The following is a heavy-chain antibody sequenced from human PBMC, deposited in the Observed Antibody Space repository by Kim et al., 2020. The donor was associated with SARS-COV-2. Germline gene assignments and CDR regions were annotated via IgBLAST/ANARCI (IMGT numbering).Heavy chain of an antibody. D-gene: IGHD2-15*01. J-gene: IGHJ4*02. Sequence: AGSVKDRFTISRDHSKNMLYLQVNSLGAEYMAVYYCARGNSGGSSFFDYWGQGTLVTVSS. V-gene: IGHV3-74*01. CDR3: ARGNSGGSSFFDY.